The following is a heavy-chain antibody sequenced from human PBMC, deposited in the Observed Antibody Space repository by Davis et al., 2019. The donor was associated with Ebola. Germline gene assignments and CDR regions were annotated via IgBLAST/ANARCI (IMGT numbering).Heavy chain of an antibody. CDR2: ISSDSDYI. Sequence: GESLKISCAASGFTFSSNTMHWVRQAPGKGLEWVSSISSDSDYIYYADSAKGRFTISRDNAKNSLFLQMNSLRAEDTAVYYCARGTRITIFGVVPGGWFDPWGQGTLVTVSS. CDR3: ARGTRITIFGVVPGGWFDP. J-gene: IGHJ5*02. V-gene: IGHV3-21*01. CDR1: GFTFSSNT. D-gene: IGHD3-3*01.